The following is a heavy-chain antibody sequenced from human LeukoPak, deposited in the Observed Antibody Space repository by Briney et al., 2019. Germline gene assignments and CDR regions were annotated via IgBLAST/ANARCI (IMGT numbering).Heavy chain of an antibody. D-gene: IGHD2-8*02. CDR1: GGSISSSSYY. Sequence: SQTLSLTCTVSGGSISSSSYYWGWIRQPPGKGLEWIVSIYYSGSTYYNPSLKSRVTISVDASKNQFPLKLSSVTAADTAVYYCARTLVLTGAFDIWGQGTMVTVSS. CDR3: ARTLVLTGAFDI. CDR2: IYYSGST. V-gene: IGHV4-39*01. J-gene: IGHJ3*02.